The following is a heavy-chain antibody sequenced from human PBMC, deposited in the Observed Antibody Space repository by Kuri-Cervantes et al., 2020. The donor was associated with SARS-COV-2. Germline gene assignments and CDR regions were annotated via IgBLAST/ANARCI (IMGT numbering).Heavy chain of an antibody. J-gene: IGHJ4*02. Sequence: ESLKISCAVYGGSFSGYYWSWIRQPPGKGLEWIGYIYYSGSTNYNPSLKSRVTISVDTSKNQFSLKLSSVTAADTAVYYCARATTYYDFWSGYSFDYWGQGTLVTVSS. CDR1: GGSFSGYY. V-gene: IGHV4-59*01. D-gene: IGHD3-3*01. CDR2: IYYSGST. CDR3: ARATTYYDFWSGYSFDY.